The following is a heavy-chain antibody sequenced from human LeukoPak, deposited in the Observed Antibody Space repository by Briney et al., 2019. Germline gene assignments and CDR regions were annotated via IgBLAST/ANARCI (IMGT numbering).Heavy chain of an antibody. CDR2: ISDIGSI. V-gene: IGHV4-59*08. J-gene: IGHJ4*02. CDR3: AGHHPRNTVDF. D-gene: IGHD2/OR15-2a*01. Sequence: SETPSLTCTVSGGSISSYYWSWIRQPPGKGLEWIAYISDIGSINYNPSLKSRVTISLDTSKNQFPLKLSSVTAADTAVYYCAGHHPRNTVDFWGQGTLVTVSS. CDR1: GGSISSYY.